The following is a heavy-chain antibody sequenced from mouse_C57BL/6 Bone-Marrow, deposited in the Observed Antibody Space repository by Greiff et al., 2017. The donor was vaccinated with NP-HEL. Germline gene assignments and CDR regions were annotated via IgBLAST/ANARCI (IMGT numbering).Heavy chain of an antibody. D-gene: IGHD2-4*01. V-gene: IGHV5-6*01. J-gene: IGHJ3*01. CDR3: ASPYDYDVAWFAF. CDR1: GFTFSSYG. Sequence: EVKLVESGGDLVKPGGSLKLSCAASGFTFSSYGMSWVRQTPDKRLEWVATISSGGSYTYYPDSVKGRFTISRDNAKNTLYLQMSSLKSEDTAMYDCASPYDYDVAWFAFGGRGTRVTVSA. CDR2: ISSGGSYT.